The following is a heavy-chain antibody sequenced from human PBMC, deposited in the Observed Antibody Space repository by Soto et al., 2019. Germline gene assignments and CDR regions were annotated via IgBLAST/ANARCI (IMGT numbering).Heavy chain of an antibody. J-gene: IGHJ4*02. V-gene: IGHV4-39*01. Sequence: LSLTCSVSGGSISSSSYYWGWIRQPPGKGLEWIGSIYYSGSTYYNPSLKSRVTISVDTSKNQFSLKLSSVTAADTAVYYCATQKEVYGDAFFDYWGQGTLVTVSS. D-gene: IGHD4-17*01. CDR2: IYYSGST. CDR3: ATQKEVYGDAFFDY. CDR1: GGSISSSSYY.